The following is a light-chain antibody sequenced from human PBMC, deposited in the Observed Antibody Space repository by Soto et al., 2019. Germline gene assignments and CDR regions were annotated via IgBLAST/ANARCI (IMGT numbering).Light chain of an antibody. CDR2: AAS. V-gene: IGKV1-9*01. CDR1: QGISSF. J-gene: IGKJ5*01. CDR3: PQLNIVSSPIT. Sequence: IQLTQSPSSLSASIGDRVTITCRASQGISSFLAWYQQKPGKAPKLLIYAASTLQSGIPSRVSCSGSGADFTLTISSLQAEDFATYYCPQLNIVSSPITFGQGTRLEIK.